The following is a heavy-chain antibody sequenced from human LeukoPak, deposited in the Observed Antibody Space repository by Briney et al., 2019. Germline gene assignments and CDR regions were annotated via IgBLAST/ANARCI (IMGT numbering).Heavy chain of an antibody. CDR3: AKGPVLRFDY. CDR2: INGNGGST. D-gene: IGHD3-3*01. J-gene: IGHJ4*02. Sequence: ETLSLTCVVYGGSFSGYYWNWVRQAPGKGLEWVSSINGNGGSTYYADSVKGRFTISRDNSKNTLYLQMNTLRAEDAAVYYCAKGPVLRFDYWGQGTLVTVSS. V-gene: IGHV3-23*01. CDR1: GGSFSGYY.